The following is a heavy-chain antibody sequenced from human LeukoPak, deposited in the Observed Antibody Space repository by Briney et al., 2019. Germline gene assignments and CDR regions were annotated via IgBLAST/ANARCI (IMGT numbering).Heavy chain of an antibody. CDR1: GFTFGEHA. J-gene: IGHJ6*02. D-gene: IGHD1-1*01. CDR3: TRGPIQLWIHNGMDV. Sequence: QSLKLSCKGSGFTFGEHAVSWVRQAPGKGPEWVGFIRTKAYHRTKEYAPSEKRRFTIARDDSIGIAYLQMNSLITEDTAFYYCTRGPIQLWIHNGMDVWGQGTTVTVSS. CDR2: IRTKAYHRTK. V-gene: IGHV3-49*04.